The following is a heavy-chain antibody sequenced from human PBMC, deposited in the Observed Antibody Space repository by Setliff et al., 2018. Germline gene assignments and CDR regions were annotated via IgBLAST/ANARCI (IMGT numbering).Heavy chain of an antibody. V-gene: IGHV4-59*11. CDR3: ARGGRDSYGRGHAFDM. CDR2: ISHRGST. CDR1: GVSLSGHY. J-gene: IGHJ3*02. D-gene: IGHD5-18*01. Sequence: PSETLSLTCNVSGVSLSGHYWTWIRQPPGKGLEWVGYISHRGSTNYSPSLKSRATLSVDTSKNQFSLELTSVTAADTAVYSCARGGRDSYGRGHAFDMWGQGTMVTVS.